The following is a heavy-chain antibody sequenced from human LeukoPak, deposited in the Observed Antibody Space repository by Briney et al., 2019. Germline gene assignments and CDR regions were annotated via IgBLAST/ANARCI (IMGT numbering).Heavy chain of an antibody. CDR1: GGSIGSGDYY. CDR3: ARDPRQRNYDILTGPPLLDV. CDR2: IYYSGST. J-gene: IGHJ6*02. Sequence: SQTLSLTCTVSGGSIGSGDYYWSWIRQPPGKGLEWIGYIYYSGSTYYNPSLKSRVTISVDTSKNQFSLKLSSVTAADTAVYYCARDPRQRNYDILTGPPLLDVWGQGTTVTVSS. D-gene: IGHD3-9*01. V-gene: IGHV4-30-4*01.